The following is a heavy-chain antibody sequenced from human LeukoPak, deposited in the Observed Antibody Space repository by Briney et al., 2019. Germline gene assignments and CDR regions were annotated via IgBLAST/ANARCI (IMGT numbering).Heavy chain of an antibody. V-gene: IGHV3-30-3*01. CDR3: ARDSAADFWSGHNPYGMDV. CDR2: ISYDGTNK. D-gene: IGHD3-3*01. J-gene: IGHJ6*02. Sequence: RQAPGXXXXXXAXISYDGTNKYYADSVKGPFTISRDNSKNTLYLQMNSLRAEDTAVYYCARDSAADFWSGHNPYGMDVWGQGTTVTVSS.